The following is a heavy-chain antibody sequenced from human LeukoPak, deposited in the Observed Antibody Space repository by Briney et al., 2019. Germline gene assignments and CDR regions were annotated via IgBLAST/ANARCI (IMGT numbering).Heavy chain of an antibody. Sequence: GGSLRLSCAASGFTVSSNYMSWVHQAPGEGLEWVSVLYSGGSTYYADSVKGRFTISRDNSKNTLYLQMNSLRVDDTAVYYCARASIAAGGYYFDYWGQGTLVTVSS. J-gene: IGHJ4*02. CDR2: LYSGGST. CDR3: ARASIAAGGYYFDY. V-gene: IGHV3-53*01. CDR1: GFTVSSNY. D-gene: IGHD6-6*01.